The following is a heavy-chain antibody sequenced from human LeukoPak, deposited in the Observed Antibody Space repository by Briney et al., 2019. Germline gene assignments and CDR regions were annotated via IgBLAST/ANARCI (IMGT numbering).Heavy chain of an antibody. J-gene: IGHJ4*02. D-gene: IGHD2-15*01. CDR3: AREVCIGGSCSVFDY. V-gene: IGHV3-74*01. CDR1: GFTFSSYR. Sequence: PGGSLRLSCAASGFTFSSYRMHWVCQAPGKGLVWVSRINSDGSSRTYADSVKGRFTISRDNAKNTLSLQMNSLRTEDTAVYYCAREVCIGGSCSVFDYWGQGTLVTVSS. CDR2: INSDGSSR.